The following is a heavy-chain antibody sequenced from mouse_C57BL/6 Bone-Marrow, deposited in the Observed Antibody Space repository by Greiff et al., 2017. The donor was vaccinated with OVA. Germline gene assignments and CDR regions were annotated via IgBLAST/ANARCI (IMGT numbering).Heavy chain of an antibody. CDR3: ARHEDYGRFFDY. J-gene: IGHJ2*01. D-gene: IGHD1-1*01. V-gene: IGHV5-6*02. CDR2: ISSGGSYT. Sequence: DVKLVESGGDLVKPGGSLKLSCAASGFTFSSYGMSWVRQTPDKRLEWVATISSGGSYTYYPDRVKGRFTITRDNAKNTLYLQMSSLKSEDTAMYYCARHEDYGRFFDYWGQGTTLTVSS. CDR1: GFTFSSYG.